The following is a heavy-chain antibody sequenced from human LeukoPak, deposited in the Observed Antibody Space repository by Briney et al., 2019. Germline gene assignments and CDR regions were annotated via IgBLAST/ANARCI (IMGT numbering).Heavy chain of an antibody. CDR3: AKDPVVPAPVTTMAESL. CDR2: ISGSGGST. J-gene: IGHJ4*02. Sequence: GGSLRLSCAASGFTFSSYAMSWVRQAPGKGLEWVSAISGSGGSTYYADSVKGRFTISRDNSKNTLYLQMNSLRAEDTAVYYCAKDPVVPAPVTTMAESLGGQGTLVTVSS. V-gene: IGHV3-23*01. CDR1: GFTFSSYA. D-gene: IGHD2-2*01.